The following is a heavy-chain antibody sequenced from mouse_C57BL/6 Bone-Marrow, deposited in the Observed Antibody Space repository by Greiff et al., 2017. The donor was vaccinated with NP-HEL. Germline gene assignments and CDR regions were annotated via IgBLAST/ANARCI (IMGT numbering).Heavy chain of an antibody. D-gene: IGHD2-1*01. CDR2: IYPRSGNT. CDR1: GYTFTSYG. J-gene: IGHJ2*01. CDR3: ASGDYGNLFDY. Sequence: QVQLQQSGAELARPGALVKLSCKASGYTFTSYGISWVKQRTGQGLEWIGEIYPRSGNTHYNEKFKGKATLTADKSSSTAYMELRSLTSEDSAVYFCASGDYGNLFDYWGQGTTLTVSS. V-gene: IGHV1-81*01.